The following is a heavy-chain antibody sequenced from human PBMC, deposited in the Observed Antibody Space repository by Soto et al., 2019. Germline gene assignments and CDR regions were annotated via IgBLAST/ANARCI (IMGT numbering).Heavy chain of an antibody. J-gene: IGHJ4*02. CDR2: FDPEDGET. CDR1: GYTLTELS. V-gene: IGHV1-24*01. D-gene: IGHD5-18*01. CDR3: ATDLWRLWLKATGRY. Sequence: QVQLVQSGAEVKKPGASVKVSCKVSGYTLTELSMHWVRQAPGKGLEWMGGFDPEDGETIYAQKFQGRVPMTEDTCTVTAYMELSSLRSEDTAVYYCATDLWRLWLKATGRYWGQGTLVTVSS.